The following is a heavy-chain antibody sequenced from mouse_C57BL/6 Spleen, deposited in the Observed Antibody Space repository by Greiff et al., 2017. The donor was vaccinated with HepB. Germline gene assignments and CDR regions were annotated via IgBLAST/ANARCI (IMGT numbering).Heavy chain of an antibody. D-gene: IGHD1-2*01. Sequence: EVKVEESGGGLVQPGGSMKLSCAASGFTFSDAWMDWVRQSPEKGLEWVAEIRNKANNHATYYAESVKGRFTISRDDSKSSVYLQMNSLRAEDTGIYYCTGIPSTAYYFDYWGQGTTLTVSS. CDR3: TGIPSTAYYFDY. J-gene: IGHJ2*01. CDR1: GFTFSDAW. V-gene: IGHV6-6*01. CDR2: IRNKANNHAT.